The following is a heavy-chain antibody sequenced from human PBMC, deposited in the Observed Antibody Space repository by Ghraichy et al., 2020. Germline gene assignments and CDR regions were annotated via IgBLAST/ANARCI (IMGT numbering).Heavy chain of an antibody. V-gene: IGHV3-23*01. J-gene: IGHJ5*02. D-gene: IGHD2/OR15-2a*01. CDR1: GFTFSSYA. CDR3: AKFKIWTPGEYNWFDP. CDR2: ISGSGGST. Sequence: GGSLRLSCAASGFTFSSYAMSWVRQAPGKGLEWVSAISGSGGSTYYPDSVKGRFTISRDNSKNTLYLQMNSLRAEDTAVYYCAKFKIWTPGEYNWFDPWGQGTLVTVSS.